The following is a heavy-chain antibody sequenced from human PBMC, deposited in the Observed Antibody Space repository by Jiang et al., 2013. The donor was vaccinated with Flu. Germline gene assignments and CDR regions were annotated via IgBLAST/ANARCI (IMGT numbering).Heavy chain of an antibody. J-gene: IGHJ4*02. CDR3: ARQRAEGFDY. V-gene: IGHV4-39*01. Sequence: LLKPSETLSLTCTVSGGSVSSGGDYWGWVRQPPGKGLEWIADIYHAGITNYNPSLRSRLTISLGTSKNQFSVRLSSVTAADTAIYYCARQRAEGFDYWGQGTAVTVSS. CDR2: IYHAGIT. CDR1: GGSVSSGGDY.